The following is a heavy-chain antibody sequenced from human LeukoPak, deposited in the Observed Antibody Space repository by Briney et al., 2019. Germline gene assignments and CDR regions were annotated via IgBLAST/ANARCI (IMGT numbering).Heavy chain of an antibody. V-gene: IGHV1-3*01. Sequence: GASVKVSCKAFGYTFIIYPMHWVRQAPGQRLEWMGWINAANGNTKYSQKFQGRVTFTRDTSASTAYVELSSLTFEDTAVYYCARASYSSGYVPEYFQHRGQGTLVTVSS. CDR2: INAANGNT. D-gene: IGHD3-22*01. CDR1: GYTFIIYP. J-gene: IGHJ1*01. CDR3: ARASYSSGYVPEYFQH.